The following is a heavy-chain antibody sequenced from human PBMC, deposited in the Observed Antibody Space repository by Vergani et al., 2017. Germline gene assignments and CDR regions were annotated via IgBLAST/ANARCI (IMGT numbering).Heavy chain of an antibody. V-gene: IGHV3-21*02. CDR3: ARVYGSGSSPLFDY. CDR2: ISTTSAYI. D-gene: IGHD3-10*01. Sequence: EVQLVESGGGLVKPGGSLRLSCAASGFNFSSYSMNWVRQAPGKGLEWVSSISTTSAYIYYADSLKGRFTISRDNAKSSLYLQMNSLSAEDTAMYYCARVYGSGSSPLFDYWGQGTLVTVSS. J-gene: IGHJ4*02. CDR1: GFNFSSYS.